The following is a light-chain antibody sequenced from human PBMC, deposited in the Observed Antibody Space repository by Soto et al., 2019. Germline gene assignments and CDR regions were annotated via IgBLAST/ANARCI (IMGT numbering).Light chain of an antibody. V-gene: IGKV3-15*01. J-gene: IGKJ1*01. CDR3: QQYRSWPRT. Sequence: PGDRVILSCRASQSVDISLAWYQQKPGQAPRLLIYGASTRATDMPGTFSGRGSGTEFTLTITSLRPEDFGVYYCQQYRSWPRTFGQGTKVDIK. CDR1: QSVDIS. CDR2: GAS.